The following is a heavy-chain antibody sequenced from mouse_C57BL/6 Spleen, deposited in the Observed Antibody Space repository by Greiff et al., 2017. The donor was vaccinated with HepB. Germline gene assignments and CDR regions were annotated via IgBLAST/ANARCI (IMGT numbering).Heavy chain of an antibody. Sequence: VQLQQSGAELVKPGASVKISCKASGYAFSSYWMNWVKQRPGKGLEWIGQIYPGDGDTKYNGKFKGKATLTADTSSSTAYMQRSSLTSEDSAVYFCAPCIVAPLAYWGQGTLVTVSA. CDR1: GYAFSSYW. D-gene: IGHD1-1*01. CDR2: IYPGDGDT. V-gene: IGHV1-80*01. CDR3: APCIVAPLAY. J-gene: IGHJ3*01.